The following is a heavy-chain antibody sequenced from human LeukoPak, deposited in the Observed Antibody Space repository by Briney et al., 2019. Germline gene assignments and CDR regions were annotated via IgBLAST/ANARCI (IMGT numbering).Heavy chain of an antibody. J-gene: IGHJ4*02. D-gene: IGHD6-13*01. V-gene: IGHV1-69*06. Sequence: ASLKVSCKASGDTFRRYSISWVRQAPGQGLEWLGGIIPVFRTANYAQKFQGRVTITADKSTTTAYMGLRSLRSEDTAIYYCARGEAAAVTSFDSWGQGTQVTVSS. CDR1: GDTFRRYS. CDR3: ARGEAAAVTSFDS. CDR2: IIPVFRTA.